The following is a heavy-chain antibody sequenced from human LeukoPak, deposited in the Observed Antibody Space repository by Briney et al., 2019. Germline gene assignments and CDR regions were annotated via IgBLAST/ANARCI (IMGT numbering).Heavy chain of an antibody. CDR1: GGSFSGYY. D-gene: IGHD1-26*01. CDR2: INHSGST. CDR3: AGVVGATTGFDY. Sequence: SETLSLTCAVYGGSFSGYYWSWIRQPPGKGLEWIGEINHSGSTNYNPSLKSRVTISVDTSKNQFSLKLSSVTAADTAVYYCAGVVGATTGFDYWGQGTLVTASS. V-gene: IGHV4-34*01. J-gene: IGHJ4*02.